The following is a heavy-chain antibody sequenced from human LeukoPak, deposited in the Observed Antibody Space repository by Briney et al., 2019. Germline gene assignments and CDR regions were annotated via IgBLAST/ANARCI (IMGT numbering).Heavy chain of an antibody. CDR3: AKDVPTAYFDY. Sequence: PGGSLRLSCAASRFTFSSYGMHWVRQAPGKGLEWVAFIPYDGSSADYADSVKGRFTISRDNSKNTLHLQMNSLRAEDTAVYYCAKDVPTAYFDYWGQGTLVTASS. J-gene: IGHJ4*02. CDR1: RFTFSSYG. D-gene: IGHD1-1*01. V-gene: IGHV3-30*02. CDR2: IPYDGSSA.